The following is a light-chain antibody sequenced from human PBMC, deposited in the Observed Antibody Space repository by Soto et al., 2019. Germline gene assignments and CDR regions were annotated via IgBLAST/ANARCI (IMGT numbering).Light chain of an antibody. CDR1: QSITNY. V-gene: IGKV1-39*01. CDR2: AAS. J-gene: IGKJ2*01. CDR3: QQSYCSPHT. Sequence: DIQMTQSPSSLSASVGDRVTITCRSSQSITNYLNWYQQKPGKAPKLVIYAASSLQSGVPSRFSDSGSGTEFTLTISSLQPEDCGTYYFQQSYCSPHTLCHGNKLEFK.